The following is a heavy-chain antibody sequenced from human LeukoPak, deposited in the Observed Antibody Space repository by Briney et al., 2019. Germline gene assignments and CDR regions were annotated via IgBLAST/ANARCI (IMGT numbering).Heavy chain of an antibody. J-gene: IGHJ4*02. V-gene: IGHV3-66*01. D-gene: IGHD6-19*01. CDR2: IDSGGHT. CDR3: ARDLVGSSGWWDFDS. CDR1: GFTVSSRY. Sequence: PGGSLRLSCAASGFTVSSRYMSWVRQAPGKGLEWVSAIDSGGHTYYPDSVKGRFTISRDNSKNNLHLQINSLRAEDTAVYYCARDLVGSSGWWDFDSWGQGTLVTVSS.